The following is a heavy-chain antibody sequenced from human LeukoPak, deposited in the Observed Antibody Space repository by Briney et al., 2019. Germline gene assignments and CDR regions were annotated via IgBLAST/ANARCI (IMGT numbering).Heavy chain of an antibody. Sequence: GGSLRLSCAASGFTFSSYGMHWIRQAPGKGLEWVAFIRNDGSIIYNADSVKGRFTISRDNSKNTLYVQMNSLRADDTAVYYCAKDNDPPADKFDYWGQGTLVTVSS. D-gene: IGHD6-13*01. CDR2: IRNDGSII. CDR1: GFTFSSYG. V-gene: IGHV3-30*02. CDR3: AKDNDPPADKFDY. J-gene: IGHJ4*02.